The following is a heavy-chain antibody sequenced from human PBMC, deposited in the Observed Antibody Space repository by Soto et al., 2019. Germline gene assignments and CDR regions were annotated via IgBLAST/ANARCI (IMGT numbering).Heavy chain of an antibody. CDR1: GFTFRNYD. J-gene: IGHJ6*02. V-gene: IGHV3-13*05. CDR2: ISAAGDP. CDR3: ARTDRDFYGLDV. Sequence: EVQLVESGGGLVQPGGSLRLSCEASGFTFRNYDIHSVRQCTGKGLEWVSGISAAGDPDYADSVEGRFTSSRENAQNSFFLQMNSLRVGDTAVYYCARTDRDFYGLDVWGQGTTVIVSS.